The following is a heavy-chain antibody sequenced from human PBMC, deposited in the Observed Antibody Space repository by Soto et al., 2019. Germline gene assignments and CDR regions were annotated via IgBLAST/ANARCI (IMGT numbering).Heavy chain of an antibody. J-gene: IGHJ3*02. Sequence: GGSLRLSCAASGVSCSDHYMSWIRQAPGKGLEWIAYISSSGATTYYADSVKDRFTISRDNTKNSLYLQMNSLTAEDTAVYYCAGGIVLYTQDAFDIWGQGTMVTVSS. CDR1: GVSCSDHY. V-gene: IGHV3-11*01. D-gene: IGHD1-20*01. CDR3: AGGIVLYTQDAFDI. CDR2: ISSSGATT.